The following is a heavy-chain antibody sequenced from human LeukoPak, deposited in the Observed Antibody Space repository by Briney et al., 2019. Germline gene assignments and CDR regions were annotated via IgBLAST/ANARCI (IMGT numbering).Heavy chain of an antibody. V-gene: IGHV3-48*01. CDR1: GFTFSAYS. Sequence: GGSLRLSCAASGFTFSAYSMNWVRQAPGKGLEWVSYVGSSSATIYYADSVKGRFTISRDNAKNSLYLQMSSLRAEDTAVYYCARHDSSSWYVYWGPGTPVTVSS. J-gene: IGHJ4*02. CDR3: ARHDSSSWYVY. CDR2: VGSSSATI. D-gene: IGHD6-13*01.